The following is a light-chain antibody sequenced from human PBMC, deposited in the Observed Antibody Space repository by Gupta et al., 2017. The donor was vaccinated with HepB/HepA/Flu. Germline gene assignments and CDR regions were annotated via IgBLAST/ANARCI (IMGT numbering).Light chain of an antibody. Sequence: QSVLTQPPSASGTPGQRVTISCSGSSSNIGINSVYWYQQLPGTAPKLLIHRNNQRPSGVPDRFSGSKSGTSASLAISGLRSEDEADYYCATRDGSLSAWVFGGGTKLTVL. CDR3: ATRDGSLSAWV. J-gene: IGLJ3*02. CDR1: SSNIGINS. CDR2: RNN. V-gene: IGLV1-47*01.